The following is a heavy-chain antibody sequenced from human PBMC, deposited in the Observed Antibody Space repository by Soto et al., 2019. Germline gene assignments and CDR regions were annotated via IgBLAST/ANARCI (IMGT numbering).Heavy chain of an antibody. Sequence: EVQLVQSGAEVKKPGESLKISCKGSGYSFTSYWISWVRQMPGKGLEWMGRIDPRDSYTNYSPSFQGHVTISADKSTSTAYLQWSTLKASDTAMYFCARHWPLEPRFDPWGQGTLVTVSS. CDR3: ARHWPLEPRFDP. V-gene: IGHV5-10-1*01. CDR2: IDPRDSYT. CDR1: GYSFTSYW. J-gene: IGHJ5*02.